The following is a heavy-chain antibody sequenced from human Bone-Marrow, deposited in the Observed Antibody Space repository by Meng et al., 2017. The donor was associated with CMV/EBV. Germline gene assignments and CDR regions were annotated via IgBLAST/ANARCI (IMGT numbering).Heavy chain of an antibody. J-gene: IGHJ6*02. D-gene: IGHD3-10*01. CDR2: IKCDGSEK. CDR3: ARDGGDRAKKPNYGMDV. V-gene: IGHV3-52*01. Sequence: GESLKISCAASGFTFSSSWMHWVCQAPEKGLEWVADIKCDGSEKYYVDSVKGRFTISRDNAKNSLYLQMNSLRAEDTAVYYCARDGGDRAKKPNYGMDVWGQGTTVTVSS. CDR1: GFTFSSSW.